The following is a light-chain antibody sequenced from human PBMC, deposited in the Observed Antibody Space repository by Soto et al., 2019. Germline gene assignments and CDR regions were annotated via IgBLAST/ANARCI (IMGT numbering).Light chain of an antibody. CDR2: DTS. V-gene: IGKV3-11*01. Sequence: EIVLTQSPATLSLSPGERATLSCRASQSFSSSLAWYQQKPGQAPRLLIYDTSNRATGIPGRFSGSGSGTDFTLNISSLEPEDFAVYYCQQRSTWPTFGGGTKVEIK. CDR3: QQRSTWPT. CDR1: QSFSSS. J-gene: IGKJ4*01.